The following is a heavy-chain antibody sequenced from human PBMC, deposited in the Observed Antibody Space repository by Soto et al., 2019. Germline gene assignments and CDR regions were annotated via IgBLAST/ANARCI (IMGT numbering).Heavy chain of an antibody. CDR3: APGITGRNSGGGIELDY. D-gene: IGHD1-20*01. CDR2: INHSGST. CDR1: GGACSGYY. Sequence: SETLSLTCAFYGGACSGYYWSWIRQPPGKGLEGIGEINHSGSTNYNPPLKSRVTISVDKSKNQFSLKLSSVTAAGTAVYYCAPGITGRNSGGGIELDYWGQGTQVTVSS. J-gene: IGHJ4*02. V-gene: IGHV4-34*01.